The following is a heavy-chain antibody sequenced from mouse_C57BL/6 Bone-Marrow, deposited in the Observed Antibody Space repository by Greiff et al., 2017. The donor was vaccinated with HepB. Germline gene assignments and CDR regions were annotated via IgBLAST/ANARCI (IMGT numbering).Heavy chain of an antibody. Sequence: QVQLQQSGAELVKPGASVKMSCKASGYTFTTYPIEWMKQNHGKSLEWIGNFHPYDDDTKYNEQFKVKATLTVEKSSSTVYLELSRLTSYDSSLYSCARGGYYDFYYAMDYWGQGPSVTVSS. V-gene: IGHV1-47*01. D-gene: IGHD2-3*01. CDR2: FHPYDDDT. CDR1: GYTFTTYP. CDR3: ARGGYYDFYYAMDY. J-gene: IGHJ4*01.